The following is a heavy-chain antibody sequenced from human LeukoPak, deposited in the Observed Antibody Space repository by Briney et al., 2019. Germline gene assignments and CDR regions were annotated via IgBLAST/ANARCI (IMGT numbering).Heavy chain of an antibody. D-gene: IGHD3/OR15-3a*01. CDR2: IFYSGTT. CDR1: GGSISGYY. J-gene: IGHJ4*02. CDR3: ASGLYGYYFDY. Sequence: SETLSLTCTVSGGSISGYYWSWIRQPPGKGLEWIGYIFYSGTTNYNPSLKSRVAISVDTFKNQFSLNLNSVTAADTAVYYCASGLYGYYFDYWGQGTLVTVSS. V-gene: IGHV4-59*08.